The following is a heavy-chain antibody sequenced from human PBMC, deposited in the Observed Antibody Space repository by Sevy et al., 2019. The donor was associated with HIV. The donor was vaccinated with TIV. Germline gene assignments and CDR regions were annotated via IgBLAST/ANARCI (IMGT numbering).Heavy chain of an antibody. D-gene: IGHD2-2*01. CDR2: IIPIFGTA. CDR1: GGTFSSYA. V-gene: IGHV1-69*13. Sequence: ASVKVSCKASGGTFSSYAISWVRQAPGQGLEWMGGIIPIFGTANYAQKFQGRVTITADESTSTAYMELSSLRSEDTAVYYCARKRCSSTSCQKSYYYYGMDVWGQGTTVTVSS. CDR3: ARKRCSSTSCQKSYYYYGMDV. J-gene: IGHJ6*02.